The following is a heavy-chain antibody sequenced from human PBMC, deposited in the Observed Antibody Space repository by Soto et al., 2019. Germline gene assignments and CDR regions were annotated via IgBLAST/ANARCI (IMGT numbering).Heavy chain of an antibody. CDR1: GFTFSSYG. CDR2: ISYDGSNK. Sequence: GGSLRLSCAAPGFTFSSYGMHWVRQAPGKGLEWVAVISYDGSNKYYADSVKGRFTISRDNSKNTLYLQMNSLRAEDTAVYYCAKGLRYFDWLTFDYWGQGTLVTVSS. CDR3: AKGLRYFDWLTFDY. D-gene: IGHD3-9*01. J-gene: IGHJ4*02. V-gene: IGHV3-30*18.